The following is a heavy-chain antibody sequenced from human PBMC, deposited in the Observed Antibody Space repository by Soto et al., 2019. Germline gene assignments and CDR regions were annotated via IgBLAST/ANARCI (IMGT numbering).Heavy chain of an antibody. J-gene: IGHJ3*02. D-gene: IGHD3-10*01. CDR2: ISGSGGST. CDR1: GFTFSSYA. V-gene: IGHV3-23*01. Sequence: GGSLRLSCAASGFTFSSYAMSWVRQAPGKGLEWVSAISGSGGSTYYADSVKGRFTISRDNSKNTLYLQMNSLRAEDTAVYYCAKLGHYYGSGSYYPDAFDIWGQGTMVTVSS. CDR3: AKLGHYYGSGSYYPDAFDI.